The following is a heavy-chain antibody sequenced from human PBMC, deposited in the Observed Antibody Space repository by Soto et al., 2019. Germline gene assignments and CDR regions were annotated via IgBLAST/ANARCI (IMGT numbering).Heavy chain of an antibody. CDR3: ARDRGDDYSDY. Sequence: ASVKVSCKASGYTFTSYGISWVRQAPGQGLEWMGWISAYNGNTNYAQKLQGRVTMTTXXXXXXAXMXLRXXXSDDTAVYYCARDRGDDYSDYWGQGTLVTVSS. CDR2: ISAYNGNT. D-gene: IGHD4-4*01. J-gene: IGHJ4*02. V-gene: IGHV1-18*01. CDR1: GYTFTSYG.